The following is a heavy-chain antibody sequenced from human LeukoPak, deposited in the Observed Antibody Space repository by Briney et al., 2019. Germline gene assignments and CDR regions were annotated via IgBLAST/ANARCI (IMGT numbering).Heavy chain of an antibody. J-gene: IGHJ6*02. Sequence: SETLSLTCTVSGGSISSSSYYWGWIRQPPGKGLEWIGSIYYSGSTYYNPSLKSRVTISVDTSKNQFSLKLSSVTAADTAVYYCARDITTGYFYYYYGMDVWGQGTTVTVSS. V-gene: IGHV4-39*07. D-gene: IGHD4-11*01. CDR3: ARDITTGYFYYYYGMDV. CDR2: IYYSGST. CDR1: GGSISSSSYY.